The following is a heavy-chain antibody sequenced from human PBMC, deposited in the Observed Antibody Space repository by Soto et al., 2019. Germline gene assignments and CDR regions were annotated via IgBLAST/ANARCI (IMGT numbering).Heavy chain of an antibody. CDR3: ASPKRDYCTPDI. CDR1: SGSITSINW. J-gene: IGHJ3*02. V-gene: IGHV4-4*02. CDR2: IHLSGST. D-gene: IGHD2-8*01. Sequence: QVQLQESGPGLVKPSGTLSLTCTVSSGSITSINWWTWVRQPPGKGLEWIGEIHLSGSTNSIPSLKSRVTISVDKSTNQFSLKLSSVTAADTAVYYCASPKRDYCTPDIWGQGTMVIVSS.